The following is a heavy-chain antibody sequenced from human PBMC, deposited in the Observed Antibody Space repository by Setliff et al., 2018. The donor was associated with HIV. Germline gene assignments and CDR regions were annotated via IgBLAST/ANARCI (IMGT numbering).Heavy chain of an antibody. CDR3: ARHTTHHYDFWSGPYYFDY. J-gene: IGHJ4*02. D-gene: IGHD3-3*01. CDR2: IYSGGSST. V-gene: IGHV3-23*03. Sequence: AGGSLRLSCAASGFTFSSYAMSWVRQAPGKGLEWVSVIYSGGSSTYYADSVKGRFTISRDNSKNTLYLQMNSLRAEDTAVYYCARHTTHHYDFWSGPYYFDYWGQGTLVTV. CDR1: GFTFSSYA.